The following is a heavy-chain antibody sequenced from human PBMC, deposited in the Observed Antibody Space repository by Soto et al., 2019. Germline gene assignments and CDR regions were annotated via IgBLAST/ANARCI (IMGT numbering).Heavy chain of an antibody. Sequence: ASETLSLTCTVSGGSISSYYWSWIRQPPGKGLEWIGYIYYSGSTNYNPSLKSRVTISVDTSKNQFSLKLSSVTAADTAVYYCARDLSSSGSNWFDPWGQGTRVTVSS. D-gene: IGHD6-19*01. CDR1: GGSISSYY. CDR2: IYYSGST. CDR3: ARDLSSSGSNWFDP. J-gene: IGHJ5*02. V-gene: IGHV4-59*01.